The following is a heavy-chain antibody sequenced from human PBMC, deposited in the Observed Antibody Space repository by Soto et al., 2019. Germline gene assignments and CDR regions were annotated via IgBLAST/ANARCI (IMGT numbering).Heavy chain of an antibody. CDR2: IYYSGST. J-gene: IGHJ6*02. CDR3: AKTVGHKNDYYGIDV. V-gene: IGHV4-28*01. CDR1: GYSISSSNW. Sequence: KASETLSLTCAVSGYSISSSNWWGWIRQPPGKGLEWIGFIYYSGSTYNNPSLKSRVTMSVDTSKNQFSLNPSSVTAVDTAVYYCAKTVGHKNDYYGIDVWGQGTTVTVSS. D-gene: IGHD1-1*01.